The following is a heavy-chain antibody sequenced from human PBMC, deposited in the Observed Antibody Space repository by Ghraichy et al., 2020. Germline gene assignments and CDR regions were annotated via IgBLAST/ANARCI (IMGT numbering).Heavy chain of an antibody. CDR1: GGTITSASYY. D-gene: IGHD3-10*01. V-gene: IGHV4-39*01. CDR2: IYYSRDT. Sequence: ESLNISCNVSGGTITSASYYWAWIRQPPGMGLEWIGNIYYSRDTYYNSSLKSRVTMSIDSSKNQFSLRLHSVTAPDTAVYFCASLRVPGDFDYWGQGTLVTVSS. CDR3: ASLRVPGDFDY. J-gene: IGHJ4*02.